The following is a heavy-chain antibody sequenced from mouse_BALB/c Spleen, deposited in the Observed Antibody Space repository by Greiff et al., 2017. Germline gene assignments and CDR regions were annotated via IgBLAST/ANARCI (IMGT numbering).Heavy chain of an antibody. CDR1: GFTFSSYG. V-gene: IGHV5-6*02. J-gene: IGHJ4*01. CDR2: ISSGGSYT. Sequence: DVMLVESGGDLVKPGGSLKLSCAASGFTFSSYGMSWVRQTPDKRLEWVATISSGGSYTYYPDSVKGRFTISRDNAKNTLYLQMSSLKSEDTAMYYCARQGGGGYAMDYWGQGTSVTVSS. D-gene: IGHD1-1*02. CDR3: ARQGGGGYAMDY.